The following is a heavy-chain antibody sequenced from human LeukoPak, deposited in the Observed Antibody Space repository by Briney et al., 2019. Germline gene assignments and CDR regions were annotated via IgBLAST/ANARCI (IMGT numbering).Heavy chain of an antibody. Sequence: GGSLRLSCAGSGFTFSSYGMHWVRQAPGKGLEWVAFIRFDGSNKYYADSVKGRFTISRDNSKNTLYLKMNRLRAEDTAVYYCAKEGRPGWETIVVVPAAPYYFDYWGQGTLVTVSS. CDR2: IRFDGSNK. CDR1: GFTFSSYG. V-gene: IGHV3-30*02. CDR3: AKEGRPGWETIVVVPAAPYYFDY. J-gene: IGHJ4*02. D-gene: IGHD2-2*01.